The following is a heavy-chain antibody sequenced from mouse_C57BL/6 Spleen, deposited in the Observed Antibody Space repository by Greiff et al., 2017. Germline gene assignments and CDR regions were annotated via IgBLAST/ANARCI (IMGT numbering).Heavy chain of an antibody. V-gene: IGHV1-55*01. D-gene: IGHD1-1*01. CDR2: IYPGSGRT. CDR1: GYTFTSYW. Sequence: QVQLQQPGAELVKPGASVKMSCKASGYTFTSYWITWVKQRPGQGLEWIGDIYPGSGRTNYNEKFKSKATLTVDPSSSPAYMQHSCLTSEASAVYCGTSSLTSGVDYWGQGTTLTVSS. J-gene: IGHJ2*01. CDR3: TSSLTSGVDY.